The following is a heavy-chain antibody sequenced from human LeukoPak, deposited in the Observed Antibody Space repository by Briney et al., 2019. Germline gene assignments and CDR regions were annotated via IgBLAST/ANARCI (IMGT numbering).Heavy chain of an antibody. D-gene: IGHD2-15*01. CDR2: INHSGST. V-gene: IGHV4-34*01. Sequence: SETLSLTCAVYGGSFSGYYWSWIRQPPGKGLEWIGEINHSGSTNYNPSLKSRVTISVDTSKNQFSLKLSSVTAADTAVYYCTRAVSATWGQGTLVTVSS. J-gene: IGHJ5*02. CDR1: GGSFSGYY. CDR3: TRAVSAT.